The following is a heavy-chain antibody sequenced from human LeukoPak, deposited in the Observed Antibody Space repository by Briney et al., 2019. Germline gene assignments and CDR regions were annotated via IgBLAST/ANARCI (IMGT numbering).Heavy chain of an antibody. CDR2: MWYDGSRA. D-gene: IGHD5-24*01. J-gene: IGHJ1*01. Sequence: PGGSLRLSCGSTEFSLSDYGMHWVRQAPGKGLEWVAVMWYDGSRALHADSVKGRFTISRDISKNTLYLQMDSLRAEDTAVYYCAKSRDGYHHGLLWGQGTLVTVSS. CDR1: EFSLSDYG. V-gene: IGHV3-33*06. CDR3: AKSRDGYHHGLL.